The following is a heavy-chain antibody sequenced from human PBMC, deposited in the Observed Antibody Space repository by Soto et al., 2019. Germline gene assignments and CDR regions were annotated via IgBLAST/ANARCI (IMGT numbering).Heavy chain of an antibody. CDR3: ARGLLVRRTSALGY. CDR2: ISTYNGNT. J-gene: IGHJ4*02. V-gene: IGHV1-18*04. D-gene: IGHD2-2*01. CDR1: ENTFSNYI. Sequence: ASVKVSCKAPENTFSNYIISWLRQAPGQGLEWMGWISTYNGNTDYEQKFQGRVTLTTDPSTYTALMELRSLRSDDTAVYYCARGLLVRRTSALGYWGQGTLVTVSS.